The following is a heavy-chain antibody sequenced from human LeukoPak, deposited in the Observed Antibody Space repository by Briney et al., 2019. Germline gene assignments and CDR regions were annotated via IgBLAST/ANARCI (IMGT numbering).Heavy chain of an antibody. J-gene: IGHJ4*02. CDR3: ETYDGAGRGF. Sequence: GGSLRLSCTASGFTFSRYSMNWVRQAPGKGLEWISSISTGSTYINYADSVKGRFTISRDNAKNSPFLQLNSLSAEDTAVYYCETYDGAGRGFWGQGTLVAVSS. CDR2: ISTGSTYI. D-gene: IGHD3-22*01. V-gene: IGHV3-21*01. CDR1: GFTFSRYS.